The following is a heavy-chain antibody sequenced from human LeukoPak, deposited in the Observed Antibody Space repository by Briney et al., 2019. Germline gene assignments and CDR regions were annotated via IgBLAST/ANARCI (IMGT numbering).Heavy chain of an antibody. CDR2: IIPIFGTA. J-gene: IGHJ5*02. Sequence: ASVKVSCKASGGTFSSYAISWVRQAPGQGHEWMGGIIPIFGTANYAQKFQGRVTITTDESTSTAYMELSSLRSEDTAVYYCARDQGYCSSTSCSYNWFDPWGQGTLVTVSS. CDR1: GGTFSSYA. CDR3: ARDQGYCSSTSCSYNWFDP. D-gene: IGHD2-2*01. V-gene: IGHV1-69*05.